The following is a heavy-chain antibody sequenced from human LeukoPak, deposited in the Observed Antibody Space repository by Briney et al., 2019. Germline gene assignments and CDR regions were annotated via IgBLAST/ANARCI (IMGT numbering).Heavy chain of an antibody. CDR2: INSRSSYI. V-gene: IGHV3-21*04. CDR1: GFTFTSYS. J-gene: IGHJ4*02. Sequence: PGGSLRLSCAASGFTFTSYSMSWVRQAPGKGLEWVSSINSRSSYIYYADSLKGRFTISRDNSKNTLYLQVNSLKTEDTAVYYCAKDPRTFRGYSYLDYWGQGTLVTVSS. D-gene: IGHD3-16*01. CDR3: AKDPRTFRGYSYLDY.